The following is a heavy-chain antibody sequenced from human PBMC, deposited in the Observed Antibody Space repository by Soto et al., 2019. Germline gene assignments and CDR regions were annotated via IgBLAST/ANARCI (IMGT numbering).Heavy chain of an antibody. D-gene: IGHD6-19*01. V-gene: IGHV2-5*02. CDR3: ARSRGGCGGGWTSPYFDY. CDR1: GFSLNTGGGG. CDR2: IYWDDDK. J-gene: IGHJ4*02. Sequence: QITLKESGPTVVKPTQTLTLTCSLSGFSLNTGGGGVGWIRQPPGKALEWLAVIYWDDDKIWNPSLRDRLTINRDAPDDQVVLTVTNMDPVDTGTYYCARSRGGCGGGWTSPYFDYWGQGTLVTISS.